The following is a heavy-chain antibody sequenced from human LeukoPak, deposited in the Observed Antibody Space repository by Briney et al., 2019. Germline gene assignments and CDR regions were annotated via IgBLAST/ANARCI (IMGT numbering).Heavy chain of an antibody. CDR2: INPSGGTT. CDR1: GYTFSNYY. V-gene: IGHV1-46*01. J-gene: IGHJ6*02. Sequence: ASVKVSCKSSGYTFSNYYMHWVRQAPGHGLEWMGIINPSGGTTSYAQRFQGRVTMTRDTSTSTVYMELSSLRSEDTAVYYCASSYGDTSMVVYYFHQYGMDVWGQGTTVTVSS. CDR3: ASSYGDTSMVVYYFHQYGMDV. D-gene: IGHD5-18*01.